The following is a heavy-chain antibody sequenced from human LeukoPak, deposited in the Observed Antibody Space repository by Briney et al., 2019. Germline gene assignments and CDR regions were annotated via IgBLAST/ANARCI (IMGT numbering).Heavy chain of an antibody. J-gene: IGHJ2*01. Sequence: SETLSLTCAVYGGSFSGYYWSWIRQPPGKGLEWIGYIYYSGSTYYNPSLKSRVTMSVDTSKNQFSLKLSSVTAADTAVYYCARVYYYDSSGYQHWYFDLWGRGTLVTVSS. CDR3: ARVYYYDSSGYQHWYFDL. V-gene: IGHV4-30-4*08. CDR2: IYYSGST. D-gene: IGHD3-22*01. CDR1: GGSFSGYY.